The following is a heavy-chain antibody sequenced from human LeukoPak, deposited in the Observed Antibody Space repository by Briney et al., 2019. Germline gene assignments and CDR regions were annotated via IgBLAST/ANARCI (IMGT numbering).Heavy chain of an antibody. D-gene: IGHD5-18*01. CDR2: INHSGSI. J-gene: IGHJ4*02. CDR1: GGSFSGYY. V-gene: IGHV4-34*01. CDR3: TSGEYQRYGFEW. Sequence: SETLSLTCAVYGGSFSGYYWSWIRQPPGKGLEWIGEINHSGSINYNPSLKSRVTISVDTSKNQFSLKLSSVTAADTAVYYCTSGEYQRYGFEWWGQGTLVTVSS.